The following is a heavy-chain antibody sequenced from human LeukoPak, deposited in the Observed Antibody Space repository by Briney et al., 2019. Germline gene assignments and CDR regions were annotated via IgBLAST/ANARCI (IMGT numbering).Heavy chain of an antibody. Sequence: SEALSLTCTVSGGSISSYYWSWIRQPAGKGLEWIGRIYTSGSTNYNPSLKSRVTISVDKSKNQFSLKLSSVTAADTAVYYCASSTVVPYYFDYWGQGTLVTVSS. CDR1: GGSISSYY. D-gene: IGHD2-2*01. J-gene: IGHJ4*02. CDR2: IYTSGST. CDR3: ASSTVVPYYFDY. V-gene: IGHV4-4*07.